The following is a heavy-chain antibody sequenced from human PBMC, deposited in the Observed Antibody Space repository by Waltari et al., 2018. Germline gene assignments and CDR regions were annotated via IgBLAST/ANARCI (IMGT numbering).Heavy chain of an antibody. CDR1: NASIVDGLFF. V-gene: IGHV4-61*02. CDR3: ARGEPLAGRKIPFDS. CDR2: IFNPEAT. D-gene: IGHD6-19*01. J-gene: IGHJ4*02. Sequence: QVQLQESGPGLVKPSQTLSLTCTVSNASIVDGLFFWNWIRQPTGKGLEWIGRIFNPEATNSNPSRESRFTISLDTSTTTAYLEVSELKSDDTAVYYCARGEPLAGRKIPFDSWGQGTLVTVSS.